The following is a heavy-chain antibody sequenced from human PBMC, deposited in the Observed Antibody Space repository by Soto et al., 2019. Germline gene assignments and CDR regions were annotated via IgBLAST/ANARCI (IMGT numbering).Heavy chain of an antibody. D-gene: IGHD6-13*01. Sequence: EVQLVESGGGLVKPGGSLRLSCAASGFTFSSYSMNWVRQAPGKGLEWVSSISSSSSYIYYADSVKGRFTISRDNAKNSLYLQMNSLRAEDTAVYYCARDRRGSSRPRRWPKLGGQPIEVDAFDIWGQGTMVTVSS. CDR3: ARDRRGSSRPRRWPKLGGQPIEVDAFDI. CDR2: ISSSSSYI. CDR1: GFTFSSYS. J-gene: IGHJ3*02. V-gene: IGHV3-21*01.